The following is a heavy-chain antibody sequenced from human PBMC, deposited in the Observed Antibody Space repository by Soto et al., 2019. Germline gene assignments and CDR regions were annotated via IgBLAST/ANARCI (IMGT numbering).Heavy chain of an antibody. V-gene: IGHV4-30-2*01. CDR3: ASARDGYNLGFDY. Sequence: PSETLSLTCAVSGGSISSGGYSWSWIRQPPGKGLEWIGYIYHSGSTYYNPSLKSRVTISVDRSKNQFSLKLSSVTAADTAVYYCASARDGYNLGFDYWGQGTLVTVSS. CDR1: GGSISSGGYS. J-gene: IGHJ4*02. CDR2: IYHSGST. D-gene: IGHD5-12*01.